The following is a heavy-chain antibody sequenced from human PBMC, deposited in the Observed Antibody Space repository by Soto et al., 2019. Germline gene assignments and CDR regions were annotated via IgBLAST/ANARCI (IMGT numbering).Heavy chain of an antibody. D-gene: IGHD5-18*01. J-gene: IGHJ6*02. CDR2: IYYSGST. V-gene: IGHV4-39*01. CDR3: ARQTGGYSNYYYGMDV. Sequence: SETLSLTCTVSGGSISSSSCYWGWIRQPPGKGLEWIGSIYYSGSTYYNPSLKSRVTISVDTSKNQFSLKLSSVTAADTAVYYCARQTGGYSNYYYGMDVWGQGTTVTVSS. CDR1: GGSISSSSCY.